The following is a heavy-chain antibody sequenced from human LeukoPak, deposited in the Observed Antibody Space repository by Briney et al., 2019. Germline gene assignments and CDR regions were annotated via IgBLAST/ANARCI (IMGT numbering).Heavy chain of an antibody. CDR2: VHPNSGNT. D-gene: IGHD1-14*01. CDR1: GYPFTTWE. CDR3: ARGPRNDP. Sequence: ASVKVSCKTSGYPFTTWEINWVRQAAGQGLEWMGWVHPNSGNTAYAQKFQGTVTMTRDTSISTAYMEVSGLRSDDTAVYFCARGPRNDPWGQGTLVTVSS. J-gene: IGHJ5*02. V-gene: IGHV1-8*01.